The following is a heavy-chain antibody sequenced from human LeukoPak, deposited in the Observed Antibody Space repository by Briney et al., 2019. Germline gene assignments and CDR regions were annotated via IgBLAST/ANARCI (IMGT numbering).Heavy chain of an antibody. CDR2: ISLTGET. CDR1: GDSISSTNW. Sequence: PSETLSLTCGVSGDSISSTNWWSWVRQPPGQGLEWIGEISLTGETNYNPSLNGRVTMSLDKSRNQLSLKLTSVTAADTAIYYCSRESGAFCPFGYWGQGTLVIVPP. V-gene: IGHV4-4*02. D-gene: IGHD1-26*01. J-gene: IGHJ4*02. CDR3: SRESGAFCPFGY.